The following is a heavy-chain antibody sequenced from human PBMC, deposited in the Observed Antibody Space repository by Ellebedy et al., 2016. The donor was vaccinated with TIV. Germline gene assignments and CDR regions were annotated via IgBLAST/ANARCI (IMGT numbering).Heavy chain of an antibody. Sequence: MPSETLSLTCSVSGDSFSSNHYYWGWIRQPPGKGLEWVGSIFFSGSTYYMPSLKSRVSISVDRSKNQFSLKLRSVTASDTAVYYCARSIVATIHNFDSWGQGTLVTVSS. D-gene: IGHD5-12*01. CDR3: ARSIVATIHNFDS. V-gene: IGHV4-39*07. J-gene: IGHJ4*02. CDR2: IFFSGST. CDR1: GDSFSSNHYY.